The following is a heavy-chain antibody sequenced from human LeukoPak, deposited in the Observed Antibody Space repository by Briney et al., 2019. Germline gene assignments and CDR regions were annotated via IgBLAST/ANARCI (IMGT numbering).Heavy chain of an antibody. CDR1: GFTFSSYE. CDR2: ISSSGSTI. V-gene: IGHV3-48*03. J-gene: IGHJ5*02. CDR3: ARGGWTVLPRGCFDP. Sequence: PGGSLRLSCAASGFTFSSYEMNWVRQAPGKGLEWASYISSSGSTIYYADSVKGRFTISRDNAKNSLYLQMNSLRAEDTGVYYCARGGWTVLPRGCFDPWGQGTLVTVSS. D-gene: IGHD3-3*01.